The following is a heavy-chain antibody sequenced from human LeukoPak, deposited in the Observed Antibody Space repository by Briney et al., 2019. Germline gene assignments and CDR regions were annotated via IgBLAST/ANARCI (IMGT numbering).Heavy chain of an antibody. D-gene: IGHD3-10*01. CDR1: GFTFSPYS. V-gene: IGHV3-48*02. J-gene: IGHJ3*02. Sequence: GGSLRLSCAASGFTFSPYSMSWVRQAPGKGLEWVSYISSSSSTIYYADSVKGRFTISRDNAKNSLYLQMNSLRDEDTAVYYCAREELLWFGEFYALPDAFDIWGQGTMVTVSS. CDR2: ISSSSSTI. CDR3: AREELLWFGEFYALPDAFDI.